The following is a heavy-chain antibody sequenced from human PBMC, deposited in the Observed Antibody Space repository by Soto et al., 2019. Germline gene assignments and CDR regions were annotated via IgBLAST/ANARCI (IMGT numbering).Heavy chain of an antibody. D-gene: IGHD2-15*01. CDR2: IIPIFGTA. CDR1: GGTFSSYA. CDR3: ASYCSGGSCYPKKVYYYYGMDV. Sequence: ASVKVSCKASGGTFSSYAISWVRQAPGQGLEWMGGIIPIFGTANYAQKFQGRVTITADESTSTAYMELSSLRSEDTAVYYCASYCSGGSCYPKKVYYYYGMDVWGQGTTVTVSS. V-gene: IGHV1-69*13. J-gene: IGHJ6*02.